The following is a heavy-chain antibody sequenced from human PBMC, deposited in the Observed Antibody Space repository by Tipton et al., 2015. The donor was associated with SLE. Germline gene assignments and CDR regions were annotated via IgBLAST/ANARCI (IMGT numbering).Heavy chain of an antibody. V-gene: IGHV4-61*01. D-gene: IGHD6-13*01. J-gene: IGHJ2*01. CDR3: ASIAAAGKWYFDL. CDR2: IYYSGST. Sequence: TLSLTCTVSGGSISSSSYYWSWIRQPPGKGLEWIGYIYYSGSTNYNPSLKSRVTISVDTSKNQFSLKLSSVTAADTAVYYCASIAAAGKWYFDLWGRGTLVTVSS. CDR1: GGSISSSSYY.